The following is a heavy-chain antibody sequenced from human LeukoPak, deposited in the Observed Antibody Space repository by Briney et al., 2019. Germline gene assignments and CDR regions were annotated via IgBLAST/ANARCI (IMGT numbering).Heavy chain of an antibody. CDR3: ARTSSAGWFDP. CDR1: GGSISSFH. CDR2: IHNIGST. J-gene: IGHJ5*02. D-gene: IGHD6-25*01. Sequence: PSETLSLTCTVSGGSISSFHWSWIRQPPGKGLEWIGYIHNIGSTNYNPSPKSRVTISVDTSKNQFSLKLTSVTAADTAVYYCARTSSAGWFDPWGQGTLVTVSS. V-gene: IGHV4-59*01.